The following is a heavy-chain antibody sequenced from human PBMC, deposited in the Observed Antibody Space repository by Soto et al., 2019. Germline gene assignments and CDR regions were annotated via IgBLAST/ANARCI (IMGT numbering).Heavy chain of an antibody. J-gene: IGHJ6*02. CDR1: GGSFSGYY. Sequence: SETLSLTCAVYGGSFSGYYWSWIRQPPGKGLEWIGEISHSGSTTYNPSLKSRVTISVDTSKNQLSLKRSSVTAADTAVYYCARFIRTWNDLRYYYHGMDVWGQGTTVTVSS. CDR2: ISHSGST. D-gene: IGHD1-1*01. V-gene: IGHV4-34*01. CDR3: ARFIRTWNDLRYYYHGMDV.